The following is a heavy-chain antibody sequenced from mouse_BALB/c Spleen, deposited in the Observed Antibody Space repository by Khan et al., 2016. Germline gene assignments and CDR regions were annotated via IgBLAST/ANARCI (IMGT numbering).Heavy chain of an antibody. J-gene: IGHJ3*01. CDR3: ARWGGPLFAY. CDR1: GYSITSDYA. V-gene: IGHV3-2*02. Sequence: VQLQQSGPGLVKPSQSLSLTCTVTGYSITSDYAWNWIRQFPGNKLEWMGYISYSGSTSYNPSLKSRISITRDTSKNQFFLQLNSVTTEDTATYYCARWGGPLFAYWGQGTLVTVSA. D-gene: IGHD3-3*01. CDR2: ISYSGST.